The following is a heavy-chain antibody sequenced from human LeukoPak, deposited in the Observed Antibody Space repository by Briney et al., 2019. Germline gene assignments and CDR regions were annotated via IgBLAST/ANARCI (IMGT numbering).Heavy chain of an antibody. J-gene: IGHJ4*02. Sequence: GGSLRLSCAASGSTFDDYSMHWVRQAPGKGLEWVSLISGDGGSTYYGDSGKGRFTISRENSKNSLYLQMNSLRTEDTALYYCAKDKQGAAQDYWGEGKLGTVSS. V-gene: IGHV3-43*02. CDR3: AKDKQGAAQDY. CDR2: ISGDGGST. D-gene: IGHD6-6*01. CDR1: GSTFDDYS.